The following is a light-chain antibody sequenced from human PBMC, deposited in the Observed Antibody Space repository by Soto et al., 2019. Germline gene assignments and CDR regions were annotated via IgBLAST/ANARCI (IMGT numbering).Light chain of an antibody. CDR3: HQYNDWPPLT. V-gene: IGKV3-15*01. J-gene: IGKJ1*01. Sequence: EIVMTQSPATLSVSPGERATLSCRASQSVSSDLAWYQQKPGQAPRLLIHDASTRAPGIPARFSGSGSGTEFTLTISSLQSEDFAVYYCHQYNDWPPLTFGQGTKVDSK. CDR1: QSVSSD. CDR2: DAS.